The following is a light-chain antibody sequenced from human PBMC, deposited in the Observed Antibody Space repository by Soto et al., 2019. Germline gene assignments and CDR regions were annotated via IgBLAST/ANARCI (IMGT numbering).Light chain of an antibody. CDR1: SSDVGDYNY. Sequence: QSALTQPRSVSGSPGQSVTISCTGTSSDVGDYNYVSWYQKHPGKAPKLIISAVSKRPSGVPDRFSGSKSGNTASLTISGLQAEDEADYYCGSYAGNQLYVFGTGTKLTVL. CDR2: AVS. CDR3: GSYAGNQLYV. J-gene: IGLJ1*01. V-gene: IGLV2-11*01.